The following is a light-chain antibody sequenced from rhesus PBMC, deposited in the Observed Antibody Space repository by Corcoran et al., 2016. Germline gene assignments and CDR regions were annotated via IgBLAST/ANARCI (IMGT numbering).Light chain of an antibody. Sequence: DIQMTQSPSSLSASVGDTVTITCRASQGISSYLAWYQQKQGKAPKLLIYKASTLQSGVPSRFSGSGSGTDFTLTISSLQPEDFATYYCQQHNSDPYSFGQGTKVEIK. CDR1: QGISSY. J-gene: IGKJ2*01. CDR2: KAS. V-gene: IGKV1-25*01. CDR3: QQHNSDPYS.